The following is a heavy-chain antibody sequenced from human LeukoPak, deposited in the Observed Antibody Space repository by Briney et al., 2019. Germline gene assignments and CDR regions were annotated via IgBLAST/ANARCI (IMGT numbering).Heavy chain of an antibody. D-gene: IGHD6-19*01. Sequence: ASVKVSCKASGYTFTNYYMHWVRQAPGQGLEWMGIINPSGASTSYAQKFQGRVSMTRDTSTSTFYMELSSLRSEDTAVYYCARLTSGWTSADYWGQGTLVTVSS. J-gene: IGHJ4*02. CDR2: INPSGAST. V-gene: IGHV1-46*01. CDR1: GYTFTNYY. CDR3: ARLTSGWTSADY.